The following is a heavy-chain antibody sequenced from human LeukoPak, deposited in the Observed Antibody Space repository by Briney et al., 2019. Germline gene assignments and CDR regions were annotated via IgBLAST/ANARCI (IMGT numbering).Heavy chain of an antibody. Sequence: WASVKVSCKASGYTFTSYYMHWVRQAPGQGLEWMGIINPSGGSTSYAQKFQGRVTMTRDTSTSTVYMELSSLRSGDTAVYYCARKYNCGGDCFDHWGQGTLVTVSS. D-gene: IGHD2-21*02. CDR1: GYTFTSYY. J-gene: IGHJ4*02. CDR3: ARKYNCGGDCFDH. V-gene: IGHV1-46*01. CDR2: INPSGGST.